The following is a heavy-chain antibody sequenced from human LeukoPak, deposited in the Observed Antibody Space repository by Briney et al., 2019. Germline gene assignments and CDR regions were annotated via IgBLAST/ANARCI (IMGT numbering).Heavy chain of an antibody. CDR2: INHSGST. CDR3: ARGRVGWLSRFDP. V-gene: IGHV4-39*07. Sequence: SETLSLTCTVSGGSISSSSYYWSWIRQPPGKGLEWIGEINHSGSTNYNPSLKSRVTISVDTSKNQFSLKLSSVTAADTAVYYCARGRVGWLSRFDPWGQGTLVTVSS. D-gene: IGHD5-24*01. J-gene: IGHJ5*02. CDR1: GGSISSSSYY.